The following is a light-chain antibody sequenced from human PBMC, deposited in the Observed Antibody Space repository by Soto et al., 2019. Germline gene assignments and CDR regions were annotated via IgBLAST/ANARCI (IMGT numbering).Light chain of an antibody. CDR3: SSYAGNNVWV. Sequence: QLVLTQPPSASGSPGQSVTISCTGSNTDVGGYNYVSWYQQYPGKAPKVMIYEVTKRPSGVPARFSGSRSGNTASLTVSGLQAEDEADYYCSSYAGNNVWVFGGGTKVTVL. CDR2: EVT. CDR1: NTDVGGYNY. J-gene: IGLJ3*02. V-gene: IGLV2-8*01.